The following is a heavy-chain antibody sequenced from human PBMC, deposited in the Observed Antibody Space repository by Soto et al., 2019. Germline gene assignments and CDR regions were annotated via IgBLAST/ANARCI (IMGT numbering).Heavy chain of an antibody. CDR3: ARGGYCSGGSCYPNWFDP. J-gene: IGHJ5*02. D-gene: IGHD2-15*01. V-gene: IGHV3-13*04. CDR1: GFTFSSYD. CDR2: IGTAGDT. Sequence: EVQLVESGGGLVQPGGSLRLSCAASGFTFSSYDMHWVRQATGKGLEWVSAIGTAGDTYYPGSVKGRFTISRENAKNSWYLQMNSLRAGDTAVYYCARGGYCSGGSCYPNWFDPWGQGTLVTVSS.